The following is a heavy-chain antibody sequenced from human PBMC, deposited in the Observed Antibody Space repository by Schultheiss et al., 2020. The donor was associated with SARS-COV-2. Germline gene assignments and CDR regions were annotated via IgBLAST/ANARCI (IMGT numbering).Heavy chain of an antibody. CDR2: FRSSGLT. D-gene: IGHD3-10*01. J-gene: IGHJ5*01. CDR3: ARRFGTNGEWFDS. V-gene: IGHV3-23*01. CDR1: GFTFSTYD. Sequence: GGSLRLSCAASGFTFSTYDMSWVRQAPGKGLEWVSTFRSSGLTLYADSVKGRFTISRDNSKNTLSLQMNSLRGDDTAMYYCARRFGTNGEWFDSWGQGTLVTVSS.